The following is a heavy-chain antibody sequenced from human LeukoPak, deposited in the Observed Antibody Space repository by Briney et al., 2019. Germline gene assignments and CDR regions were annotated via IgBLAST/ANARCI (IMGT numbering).Heavy chain of an antibody. J-gene: IGHJ6*03. CDR2: ISAYNGNT. CDR3: ARYVSGSYYYYYYYMDV. CDR1: GYTFTSYG. V-gene: IGHV1-18*01. D-gene: IGHD1-26*01. Sequence: GASVKVSCKASGYTFTSYGISWVRQAPGQGLEWMGWISAYNGNTNYAQKLQGRITMTTDTSTSTAYMELRSLRSDDTAVYYCARYVSGSYYYYYYYMDVWGKGTTVTVSS.